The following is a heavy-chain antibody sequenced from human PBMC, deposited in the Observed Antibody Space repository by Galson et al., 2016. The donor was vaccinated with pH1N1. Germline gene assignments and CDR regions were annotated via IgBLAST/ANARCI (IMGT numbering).Heavy chain of an antibody. CDR3: ATRRGKAYSDRGGYLAY. Sequence: SVKVSCKASGGTFTFYAFTWVRQAPGQGLEWMGGTIPVFGAPTYAQKFQGRVTITTDDSTRTAYMELRSLRSEDTAVYYCATRRGKAYSDRGGYLAYWGQGTLVTVSS. V-gene: IGHV1-69*05. D-gene: IGHD3-22*01. CDR2: TIPVFGAP. J-gene: IGHJ4*02. CDR1: GGTFTFYA.